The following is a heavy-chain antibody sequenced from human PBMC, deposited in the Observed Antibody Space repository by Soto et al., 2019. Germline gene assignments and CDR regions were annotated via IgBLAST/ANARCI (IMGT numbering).Heavy chain of an antibody. Sequence: ASVKVSCKASGYTFTSYAMHWVRQAPGQRLEWMGWINAGNGNTKYSRKFQGRVTITRDTSASTAYMELSSLRSEDTAVYYCARDPSLDYYDSSGPDPWGQGTLVTVSS. CDR1: GYTFTSYA. CDR3: ARDPSLDYYDSSGPDP. V-gene: IGHV1-3*01. CDR2: INAGNGNT. D-gene: IGHD3-22*01. J-gene: IGHJ5*02.